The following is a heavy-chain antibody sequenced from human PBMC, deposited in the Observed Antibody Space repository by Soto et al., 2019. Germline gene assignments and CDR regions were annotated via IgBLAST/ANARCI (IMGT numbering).Heavy chain of an antibody. CDR2: ISSSGRTI. D-gene: IGHD4-17*01. CDR1: GSTFSSYE. J-gene: IGHJ4*02. Sequence: EVQLVETGGGLIQPGGSLRLSCAASGSTFSSYEMNWVRQAPGKGLEWVSYISSSGRTIHYADSVKGRFTISRDNAKNSLYLQMNSLRAEDTAVYYCARNNGDYEVYWGQGTLVTVSS. V-gene: IGHV3-48*03. CDR3: ARNNGDYEVY.